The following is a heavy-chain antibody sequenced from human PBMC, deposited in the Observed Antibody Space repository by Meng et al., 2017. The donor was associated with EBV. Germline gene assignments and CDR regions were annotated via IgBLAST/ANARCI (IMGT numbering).Heavy chain of an antibody. J-gene: IGHJ4*02. Sequence: QVYLLRSGAEVEKPGASVQVSCKASGYTFSSFGISWVRQAPGQGPEWMGWISAYNGDAKYAQKFQGRVTVTTDTSTSTAYMGLRSLRRDDTAVYYCARGMRNFNFWGQGTLVTVSS. CDR2: ISAYNGDA. V-gene: IGHV1-18*01. CDR1: GYTFSSFG. CDR3: ARGMRNFNF.